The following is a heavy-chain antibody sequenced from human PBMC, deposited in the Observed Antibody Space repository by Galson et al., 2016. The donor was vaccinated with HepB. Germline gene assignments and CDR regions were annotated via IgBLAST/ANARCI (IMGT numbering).Heavy chain of an antibody. CDR3: ARDKGWEIPETFDY. V-gene: IGHV3-23*01. CDR2: ISAGDAGT. J-gene: IGHJ4*02. D-gene: IGHD1-26*01. Sequence: SLRLSCAASGFTPDSYAMSWVRQAPGKGLEWVSSISAGDAGTYYADSVKGRFTISRDNPKNTLFLQMNSLRAEDTAVYYCARDKGWEIPETFDYWGQGALVTVSS. CDR1: GFTPDSYA.